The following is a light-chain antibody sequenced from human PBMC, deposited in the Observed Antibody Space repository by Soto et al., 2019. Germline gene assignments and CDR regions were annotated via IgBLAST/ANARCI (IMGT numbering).Light chain of an antibody. V-gene: IGKV3-20*01. CDR2: GAS. CDR3: QQYGSSPPVT. Sequence: ELVLTQSPGTLSLSPGERASLSCRASQSVSSSYLAWYQQKPGQAPRLVISGASSRATGIPDRFSGSGSGTDFTLTISRLEPEDFAVYYCQQYGSSPPVTFGQGTRLEIK. J-gene: IGKJ5*01. CDR1: QSVSSSY.